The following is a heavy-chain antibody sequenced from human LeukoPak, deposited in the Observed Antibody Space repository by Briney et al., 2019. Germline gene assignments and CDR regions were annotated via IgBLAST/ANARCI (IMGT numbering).Heavy chain of an antibody. CDR2: INHSGST. J-gene: IGHJ5*02. CDR1: GGSISSSSYS. V-gene: IGHV4-39*07. CDR3: ARGGPKAPQVFGYCSSTSCRYRWFDP. D-gene: IGHD2-2*03. Sequence: PSETLSLTCTVSGGSISSSSYSWTWIRQPPGKGLEWIGEINHSGSTNYSPSLKSRVTISVDTSKNQFSLKLSSVTAADTAVYYCARGGPKAPQVFGYCSSTSCRYRWFDPWGQGTLVTVSS.